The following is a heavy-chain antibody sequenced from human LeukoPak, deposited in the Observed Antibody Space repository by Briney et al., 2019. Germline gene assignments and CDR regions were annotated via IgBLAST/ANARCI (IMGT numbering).Heavy chain of an antibody. CDR1: GFTFSNAW. Sequence: GGSLRLSRAASGFTFSNAWMDWVRRAPGRGLEWVGRIKSKTDGGTVHYAVPVLGRFTISRDDSRNKLFLKMDSLTTEDTGYYYCTRENRNSSGWYGGFDIWGQGTMATVSS. CDR3: TRENRNSSGWYGGFDI. V-gene: IGHV3-15*05. J-gene: IGHJ3*02. CDR2: IKSKTDGGTV. D-gene: IGHD6-13*01.